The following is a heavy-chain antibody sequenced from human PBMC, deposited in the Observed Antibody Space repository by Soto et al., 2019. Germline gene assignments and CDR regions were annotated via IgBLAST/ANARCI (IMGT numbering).Heavy chain of an antibody. D-gene: IGHD6-19*01. Sequence: XXTLSLTCTVSCGSINSYYWSWIRQPPGKGMEWIAXIYYSXSTNSTPSLKXXVTISVDTXKNHFSLQLSSVTAADTAVYYCASVAVAGGNDYWGKGTLVTVSS. CDR3: ASVAVAGGNDY. CDR1: CGSINSYY. J-gene: IGHJ4*02. V-gene: IGHV4-59*01. CDR2: IYYSXST.